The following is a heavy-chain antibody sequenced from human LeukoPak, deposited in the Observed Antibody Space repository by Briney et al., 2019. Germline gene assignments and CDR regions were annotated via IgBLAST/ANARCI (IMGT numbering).Heavy chain of an antibody. V-gene: IGHV1-18*01. CDR3: ARVLVDAFDL. CDR1: GYIFPSYG. J-gene: IGHJ3*01. CDR2: ISAYNGNT. Sequence: GASVKVSCKSSGYIFPSYGIHGLRQAPAKGLEWMGWISAYNGNTNYAQKLQGRVTMTTDTSTSTAYMGLRSLRSDDTAVYYCARVLVDAFDLWGQGTMVTVSS. D-gene: IGHD1-26*01.